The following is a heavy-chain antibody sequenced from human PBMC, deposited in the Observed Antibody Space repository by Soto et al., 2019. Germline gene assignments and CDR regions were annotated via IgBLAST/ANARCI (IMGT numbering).Heavy chain of an antibody. D-gene: IGHD2-2*01. CDR3: ARGCSSTSCYPPRTYYYGMDV. V-gene: IGHV1-69*13. CDR2: IIPIFGTA. J-gene: IGHJ6*02. CDR1: GGTFSSYA. Sequence: SVKVSCKASGGTFSSYAISCVRQAPGQGLEWMGGIIPIFGTANYAQKFQGRVTITADESTSTAYMELSSLRSEDTAVYYCARGCSSTSCYPPRTYYYGMDVWGQGTTVTVSS.